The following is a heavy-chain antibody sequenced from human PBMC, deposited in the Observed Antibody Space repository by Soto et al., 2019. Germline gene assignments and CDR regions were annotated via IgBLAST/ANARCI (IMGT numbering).Heavy chain of an antibody. CDR2: ISSSSSYI. J-gene: IGHJ6*02. Sequence: EVQLVESGGGLVKPGGSLRLSCAASGFTFSSYSMNWVRQAPGKGLEWVSSISSSSSYIYYADSVKGRFTISRDNAKNSLYLQMNSLRAEDTAVYYCARVPRGYSYGELKRSLDVWGQGTTVTVSS. CDR3: ARVPRGYSYGELKRSLDV. CDR1: GFTFSSYS. V-gene: IGHV3-21*01. D-gene: IGHD5-18*01.